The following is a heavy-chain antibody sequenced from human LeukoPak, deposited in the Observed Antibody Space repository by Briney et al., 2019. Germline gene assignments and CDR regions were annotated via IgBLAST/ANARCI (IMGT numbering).Heavy chain of an antibody. D-gene: IGHD3-22*01. J-gene: IGHJ4*02. CDR2: INPSGGST. CDR1: GYTFTSYY. CDR3: ARVGVGTTYYYDSSAWDFDY. V-gene: IGHV1-46*01. Sequence: ASVKVSCKASGYTFTSYYMHWVRQAPGQGLEWMGIINPSGGSTSYAQKFQGRVTMTRDMSTSTVYMELSSLRSEDTAVYYCARVGVGTTYYYDSSAWDFDYWGQGTLVTVSS.